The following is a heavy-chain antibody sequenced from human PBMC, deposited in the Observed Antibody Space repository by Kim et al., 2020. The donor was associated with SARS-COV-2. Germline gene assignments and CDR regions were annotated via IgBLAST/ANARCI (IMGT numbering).Heavy chain of an antibody. Sequence: GGSLRLSCAASGFTFSSYAMSWVRQAPGKGLERVSAISGSGGSTYYADSVTGRFTITRDNSKNMLYQQMNSLRAEDTAVYYCVTGRARLLGYDYYGIDVGGQGNPV. V-gene: IGHV3-23*01. D-gene: IGHD2-8*02. CDR1: GFTFSSYA. J-gene: IGHJ6*01. CDR3: VTGRARLLGYDYYGIDV. CDR2: ISGSGGST.